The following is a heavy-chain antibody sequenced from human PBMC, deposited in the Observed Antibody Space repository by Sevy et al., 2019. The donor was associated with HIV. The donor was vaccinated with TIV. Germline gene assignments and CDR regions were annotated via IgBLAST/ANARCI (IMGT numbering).Heavy chain of an antibody. CDR3: AKETLTGAATLGLDY. CDR2: VSWDGDKT. CDR1: GFTFDDYA. V-gene: IGHV3-43D*03. J-gene: IGHJ4*02. D-gene: IGHD2-15*01. Sequence: GGSLRLSCAASGFTFDDYAMHWVRQAPGKGLEWVSLVSWDGDKTYYADSLKGRFTISRDNSINTLYLQMNSLRADDTALYYCAKETLTGAATLGLDYWGRGTLVTVSS.